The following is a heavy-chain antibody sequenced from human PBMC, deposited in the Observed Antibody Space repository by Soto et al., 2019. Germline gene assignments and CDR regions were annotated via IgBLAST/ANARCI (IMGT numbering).Heavy chain of an antibody. V-gene: IGHV4-59*08. J-gene: IGHJ4*02. CDR3: GRQNRGIWFFGY. CDR1: CGSISGYY. D-gene: IGHD3-9*01. Sequence: SETLSRTCTVSCGSISGYYWSWIRQPPGNGLECIGYIYYSVIINXXPSLKSRXXISVDTSKNQXSLKLXSMTAADTAVYYCGRQNRGIWFFGYWGQGTLVTXSS. CDR2: IYYSVII.